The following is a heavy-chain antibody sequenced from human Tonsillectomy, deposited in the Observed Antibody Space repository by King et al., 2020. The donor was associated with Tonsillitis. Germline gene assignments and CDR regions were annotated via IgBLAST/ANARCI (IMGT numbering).Heavy chain of an antibody. V-gene: IGHV4-61*02. CDR3: ARVVAEVFYYYYMDV. J-gene: IGHJ6*03. Sequence: QLQESGPGLVKPSQTLSLTCTVTGGSISSGSYYWSWIRQPAGKGLEWIGRISTSGSTNYNASLKSRVTMSVDTSKNQFSLKLSPVTAADTATYYCARVVAEVFYYYYMDVWGIGTTVTVSS. CDR2: ISTSGST. D-gene: IGHD2-15*01. CDR1: GGSISSGSYY.